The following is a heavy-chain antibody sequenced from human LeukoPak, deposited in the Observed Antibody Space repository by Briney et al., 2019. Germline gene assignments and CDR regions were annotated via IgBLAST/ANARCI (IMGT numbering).Heavy chain of an antibody. V-gene: IGHV3-7*03. CDR3: ARDQYDTWSRRGNFDG. CDR2: ILLDGSEK. D-gene: IGHD3-3*01. J-gene: IGHJ4*02. Sequence: GGSLRLSCAASGFTFGKYWMSWVRQAPRKGLEWVANILLDGSEKNYVDSVKGRFTISRDNTKNSLFLQMNSLRVEDAAVFYCARDQYDTWSRRGNFDGWVQGTLVIVCS. CDR1: GFTFGKYW.